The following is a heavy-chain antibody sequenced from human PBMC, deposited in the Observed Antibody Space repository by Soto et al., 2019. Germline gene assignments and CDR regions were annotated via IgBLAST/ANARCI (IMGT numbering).Heavy chain of an antibody. D-gene: IGHD6-19*01. Sequence: QITLKESGPTLVRPTQTLTLTCTFSGFSLSTSAVGVNWIRQPPGKPLEWLALIYWDDTKHYSSSLRNRLTITKDTSKNQVVLTMTNMDPVDTATYYCAPGSGWLSDQWGQGTLVTVSS. V-gene: IGHV2-5*02. CDR3: APGSGWLSDQ. J-gene: IGHJ4*02. CDR1: GFSLSTSAVG. CDR2: IYWDDTK.